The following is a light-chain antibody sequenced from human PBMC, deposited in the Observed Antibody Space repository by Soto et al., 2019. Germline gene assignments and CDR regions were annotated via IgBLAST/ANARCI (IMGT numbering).Light chain of an antibody. J-gene: IGLJ2*01. V-gene: IGLV2-8*01. Sequence: QSLLTQPPSASGSPGQSVTISCTGTSSDVGGYNYVSWYQQHPGKAPKLMIYEVSKRPSGVPDRFSGSKSGYTASLTVSGLQAEDEADYYCTSYAGSNNFDVLFGGGTQLTVL. CDR1: SSDVGGYNY. CDR3: TSYAGSNNFDVL. CDR2: EVS.